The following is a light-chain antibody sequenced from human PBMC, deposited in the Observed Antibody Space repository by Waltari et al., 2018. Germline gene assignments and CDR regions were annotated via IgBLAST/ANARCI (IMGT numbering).Light chain of an antibody. CDR3: LLWYSGARWV. Sequence: QAVVTQEPSLTVSPGGTVTLTCGPSTGAVTSGHYPYWFQQKPGQGPRTLLYDTSNKHSWTPARVSGSLPGGKAALTLSGAQPEDEADYYCLLWYSGARWVFGGGTKLSVL. CDR2: DTS. V-gene: IGLV7-46*01. J-gene: IGLJ3*02. CDR1: TGAVTSGHY.